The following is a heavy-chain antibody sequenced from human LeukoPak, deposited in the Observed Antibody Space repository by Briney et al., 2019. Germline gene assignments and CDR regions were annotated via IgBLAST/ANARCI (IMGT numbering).Heavy chain of an antibody. CDR1: GFTFSSYA. Sequence: GRSLRLSCAAPGFTFSSYAMHWVRQAPGKGLEWVAVISYDGSNKYYADSVKGRFTISRDNSKNTLYLQMNSLRAEDTAVYYCARDRGSYTVIDYWGQGTLVTVSS. CDR3: ARDRGSYTVIDY. J-gene: IGHJ4*02. V-gene: IGHV3-30-3*01. D-gene: IGHD1-26*01. CDR2: ISYDGSNK.